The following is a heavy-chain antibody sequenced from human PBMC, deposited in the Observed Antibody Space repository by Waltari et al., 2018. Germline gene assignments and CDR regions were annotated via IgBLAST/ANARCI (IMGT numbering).Heavy chain of an antibody. CDR1: GFTFSSYG. CDR2: ISYDGSNK. V-gene: IGHV3-30*18. Sequence: QVQLVESGGGVVQPGRSLRLSCAASGFTFSSYGMHWVRQAPGKGLEWVAVISYDGSNKYYADSVKGRFTISRDNSKNTLYLQMNSLRAEDTAVYYCAKMDTAMDYYYYYYMDVWGKGTTVTISS. J-gene: IGHJ6*03. D-gene: IGHD5-18*01. CDR3: AKMDTAMDYYYYYYMDV.